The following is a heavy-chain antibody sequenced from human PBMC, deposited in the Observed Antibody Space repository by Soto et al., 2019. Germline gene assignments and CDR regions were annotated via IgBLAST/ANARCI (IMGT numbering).Heavy chain of an antibody. CDR3: AGGGYYDNSWGKLSHYGLDV. J-gene: IGHJ6*02. V-gene: IGHV1-18*01. Sequence: QVQLAQSANEVKKPGASVRVSCKAAGYTFIRYGIAWVRQAPGQGLEWMGWISPYNDYTVYAQKFQGRVSMTADTSTRTVYMNLRGLKSDDTAVYYWAGGGYYDNSWGKLSHYGLDVWGQGTSVSVSS. D-gene: IGHD3-16*01. CDR2: ISPYNDYT. CDR1: GYTFIRYG.